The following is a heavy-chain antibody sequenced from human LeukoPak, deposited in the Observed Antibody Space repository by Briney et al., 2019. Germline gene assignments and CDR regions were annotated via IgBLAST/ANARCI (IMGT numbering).Heavy chain of an antibody. CDR2: IYTGGET. Sequence: PGGSLRLSCAVSGLTFSNNYMIWVRQAPGKGLEWVSVIYTGGETYYADSVKGRFTISRDNSKNTLYLQMNSLRAEDTAVYYCAREGPIAAAGTLFDYWGQGTLVTVSS. CDR3: AREGPIAAAGTLFDY. D-gene: IGHD6-13*01. V-gene: IGHV3-53*05. CDR1: GLTFSNNY. J-gene: IGHJ4*02.